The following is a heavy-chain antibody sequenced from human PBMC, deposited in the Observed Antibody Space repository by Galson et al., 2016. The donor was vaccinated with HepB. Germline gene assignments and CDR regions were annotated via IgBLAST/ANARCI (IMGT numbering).Heavy chain of an antibody. Sequence: SLRLSCAASGFIFSSCGMSWVRQAPGKGLEWVSTINDNGHNTHYADSVNGRFTISRDNYRNTLYLQMNSLRAEDTAVYYCAKDVGGEAFFEYWGQGTLVTVSP. J-gene: IGHJ4*02. D-gene: IGHD1-26*01. CDR2: INDNGHNT. CDR1: GFIFSSCG. CDR3: AKDVGGEAFFEY. V-gene: IGHV3-23*01.